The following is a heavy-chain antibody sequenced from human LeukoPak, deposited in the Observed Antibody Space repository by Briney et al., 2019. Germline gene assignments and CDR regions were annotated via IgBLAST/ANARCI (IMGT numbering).Heavy chain of an antibody. CDR2: INHSGGT. CDR3: ASVYGDYAYYFDY. Sequence: SETLSLTCAVYGGSFSGYYWSWIRQPPGKGLEWIGEINHSGGTNYNPSLKSRVTISVDTSKNQFSLKLSSVTAADTAVYYCASVYGDYAYYFDYWGQGTLVTVSS. V-gene: IGHV4-34*01. D-gene: IGHD4-17*01. CDR1: GGSFSGYY. J-gene: IGHJ4*02.